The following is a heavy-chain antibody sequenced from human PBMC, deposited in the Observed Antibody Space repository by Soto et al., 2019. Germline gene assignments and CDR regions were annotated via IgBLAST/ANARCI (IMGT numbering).Heavy chain of an antibody. CDR2: IYYSGST. D-gene: IGHD6-13*01. CDR3: ARLGEGLEQQLLDY. Sequence: QLQLQESGPGLVKPSETLSLTCTVSGGSISSSSYYWGWIRQPPGKGLEWIGSIYYSGSTYYNPSLKSRVTISVDTSKNQFSLKLSSVTAADTAAYYCARLGEGLEQQLLDYWGQGTLVTVSS. V-gene: IGHV4-39*01. CDR1: GGSISSSSYY. J-gene: IGHJ4*02.